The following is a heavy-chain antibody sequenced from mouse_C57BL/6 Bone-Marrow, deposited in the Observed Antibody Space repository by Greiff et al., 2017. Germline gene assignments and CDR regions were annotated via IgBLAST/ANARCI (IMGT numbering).Heavy chain of an antibody. D-gene: IGHD2-2*01. J-gene: IGHJ4*01. CDR3: VSRGYDGGDYAMDY. Sequence: EVKLLESGGGLVQPKGSLKLSCAASGFSFNTYAMNWVRQAPGKGLEWVARIRSKSNNYATYYADSVKDRFTISRDDSESMLYLQMNNLKTEDTAMYYCVSRGYDGGDYAMDYWGQGTSVTVSS. CDR2: IRSKSNNYAT. CDR1: GFSFNTYA. V-gene: IGHV10-1*01.